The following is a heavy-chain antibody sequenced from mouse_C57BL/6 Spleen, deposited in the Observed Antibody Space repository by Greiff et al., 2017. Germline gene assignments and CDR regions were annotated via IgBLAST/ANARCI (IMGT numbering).Heavy chain of an antibody. CDR1: GYTFTSYG. D-gene: IGHD2-1*01. V-gene: IGHV1-81*01. CDR3: AKGDYGNYGAY. J-gene: IGHJ3*01. CDR2: IYPRSGNT. Sequence: QVQLQQSGAELARPGASVKLSCKASGYTFTSYGISWVKQRTGQGLEWIGEIYPRSGNTYYNEKFKGKATLTADKSSSTAYMELRSLTSEDSAVYFCAKGDYGNYGAYWGQGTLVTVSA.